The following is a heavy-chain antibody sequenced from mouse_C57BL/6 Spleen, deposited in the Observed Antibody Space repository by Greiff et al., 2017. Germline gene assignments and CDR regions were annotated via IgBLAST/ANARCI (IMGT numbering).Heavy chain of an antibody. V-gene: IGHV1-82*01. CDR2: IYPGDGDT. Sequence: QVQLKQSGPELVKPGASVKISCKASGYAFSSSWMNWVKQRPGKGLEWIGRIYPGDGDTNYNGKFKGKATLTADKSSSTAYMQLSSLTSEDSAVYFCARGLRWDAMDYWGQGTSVTVSS. CDR3: ARGLRWDAMDY. J-gene: IGHJ4*01. D-gene: IGHD2-3*01. CDR1: GYAFSSSW.